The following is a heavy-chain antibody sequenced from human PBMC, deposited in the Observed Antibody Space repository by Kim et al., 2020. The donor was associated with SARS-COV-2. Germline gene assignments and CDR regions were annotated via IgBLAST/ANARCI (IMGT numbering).Heavy chain of an antibody. J-gene: IGHJ5*02. CDR1: EFSLSTSGVG. CDR3: AHRRGYCSGAGCYSICNWFDP. V-gene: IGHV2-5*02. D-gene: IGHD2-15*01. Sequence: SGPTLVNPTQTLTLTCTFSEFSLSTSGVGVGWIRQPPGKALEWLALIYWDDDKRYSPSLKNRLTITKDTSKNQVVLTMTNMDPGDTANYYCAHRRGYCSGAGCYSICNWFDPWGQGILGTVSS. CDR2: IYWDDDK.